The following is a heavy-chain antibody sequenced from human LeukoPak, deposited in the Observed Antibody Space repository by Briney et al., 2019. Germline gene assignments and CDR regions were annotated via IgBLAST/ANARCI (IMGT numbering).Heavy chain of an antibody. D-gene: IGHD5-24*01. V-gene: IGHV3-15*01. CDR1: GFTFSSAW. J-gene: IGHJ4*02. Sequence: TGGSLRLFCPGSGFTFSSAWMTWVRQIPGKGLEWVGHIKSRTDGGTTDYAAPVKGRFTISRDDSKNTVYLQMNSLKTEDSAVYFCATEFYSNGYNFWGQGTLVIVSS. CDR3: ATEFYSNGYNF. CDR2: IKSRTDGGTT.